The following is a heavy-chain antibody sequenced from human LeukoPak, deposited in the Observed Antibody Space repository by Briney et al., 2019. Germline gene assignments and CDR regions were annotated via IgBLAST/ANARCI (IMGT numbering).Heavy chain of an antibody. V-gene: IGHV3-43*02. Sequence: TGGSLRLSYAASGFTFDDYAMHWVRQAPGKGLEWVSLISGDGGSTYYADSVKGRFTISRDNSKNSLYLQMNSLRTEDTALYYCAKDIYPTMVRFPHYYYGMDVWGQGTTVTVSS. CDR1: GFTFDDYA. CDR3: AKDIYPTMVRFPHYYYGMDV. CDR2: ISGDGGST. J-gene: IGHJ6*02. D-gene: IGHD3-10*01.